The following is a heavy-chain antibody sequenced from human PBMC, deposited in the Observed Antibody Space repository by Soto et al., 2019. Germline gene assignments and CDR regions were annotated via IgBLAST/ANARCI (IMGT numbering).Heavy chain of an antibody. CDR3: AKGGVVYSTPFDP. V-gene: IGHV3-23*01. D-gene: IGHD2-15*01. J-gene: IGHJ5*02. CDR1: GFTFSNYG. CDR2: ISGSGGST. Sequence: PGGSLRLSCAASGFTFSNYGMSWVRQAPGKGLEWVSAISGSGGSTYYADSVKGRFTISRDNSKNTLYLQMNSLRAEDTAIYYCAKGGVVYSTPFDPWGQGTLVTVSS.